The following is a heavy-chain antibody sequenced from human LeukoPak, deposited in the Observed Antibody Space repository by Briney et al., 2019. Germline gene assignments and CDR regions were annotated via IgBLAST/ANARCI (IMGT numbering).Heavy chain of an antibody. D-gene: IGHD2-15*01. V-gene: IGHV1-18*01. CDR3: ARDDQLMVVVGPFDY. CDR2: ISAYNGNT. Sequence: ASVKVSCKASGYTFTSYGISWVRQAPGQGLEWMGWISAYNGNTNYAQKLQGRVTMTTDTSTSTAYMELRSLRSDDTAVYYCARDDQLMVVVGPFDYWGQGTLVTVSS. CDR1: GYTFTSYG. J-gene: IGHJ4*02.